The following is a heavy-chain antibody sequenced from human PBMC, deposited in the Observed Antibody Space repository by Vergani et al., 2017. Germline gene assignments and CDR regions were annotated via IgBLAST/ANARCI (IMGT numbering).Heavy chain of an antibody. J-gene: IGHJ4*02. Sequence: EVQLLESGGGLVQPGGSLRLSCAASGFTFSSYAMSWVRQAPGKGLEWVSAISGSGGSTYYADSVKGRFTISRDNSKNTLYLQMNSLRAENTAVYYCAKDARYCSSGSCRTLFDYWGQGTLVTVSS. CDR3: AKDARYCSSGSCRTLFDY. CDR2: ISGSGGST. CDR1: GFTFSSYA. V-gene: IGHV3-23*01. D-gene: IGHD2-15*01.